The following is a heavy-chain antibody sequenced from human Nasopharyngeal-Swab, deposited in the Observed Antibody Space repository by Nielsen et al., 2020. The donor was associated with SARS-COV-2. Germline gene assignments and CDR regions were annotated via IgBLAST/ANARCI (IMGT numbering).Heavy chain of an antibody. CDR3: ARQPDRYYYDSSGYSDY. V-gene: IGHV4-4*02. J-gene: IGHJ4*02. D-gene: IGHD3-22*01. Sequence: WIRQPPGKGLEWIGEIYHSGSTNYNPSFKSRVTISVDKSKNQFSLKLSSVTAADTAVYYCARQPDRYYYDSSGYSDYWGQGTLVTVSS. CDR2: IYHSGST.